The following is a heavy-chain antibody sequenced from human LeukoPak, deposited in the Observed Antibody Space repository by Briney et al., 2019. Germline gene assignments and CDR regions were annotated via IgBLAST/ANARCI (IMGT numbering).Heavy chain of an antibody. D-gene: IGHD1-14*01. J-gene: IGHJ4*02. CDR1: GGSISSGSYY. Sequence: PSETLSLTCTVSGGSISSGSYYWSWIRQPAGKGLEWIGRIYTSGSTNYNPSLKSRVTISVDTSKNQFSLKLSSVTAADTAVYYCARSVVLEPRGFDYWGQGTLVTVSS. CDR3: ARSVVLEPRGFDY. CDR2: IYTSGST. V-gene: IGHV4-61*02.